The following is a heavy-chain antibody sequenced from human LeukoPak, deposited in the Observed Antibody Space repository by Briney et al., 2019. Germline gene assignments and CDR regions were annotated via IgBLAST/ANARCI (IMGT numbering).Heavy chain of an antibody. CDR3: ARDHLGAYRRVAGFDY. CDR2: IFPIFGTA. J-gene: IGHJ4*02. CDR1: GGTFSSYA. V-gene: IGHV1-69*13. Sequence: ASVKVSCKASGGTFSSYAISWVRQAPGQGLGWMRGIFPIFGTANYAQKFQGRVTITADESTSTAYMELSSLRSDDTAVYYCARDHLGAYRRVAGFDYWGQGTLVTVSS. D-gene: IGHD6-19*01.